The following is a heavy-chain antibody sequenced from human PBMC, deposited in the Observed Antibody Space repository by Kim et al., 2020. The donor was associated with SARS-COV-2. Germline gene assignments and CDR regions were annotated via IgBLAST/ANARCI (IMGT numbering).Heavy chain of an antibody. D-gene: IGHD2-2*01. CDR2: ISAYNGNT. CDR1: GYTFTSYG. J-gene: IGHJ4*02. Sequence: ASVKVSCKASGYTFTSYGISWVRQAPGQGLEWMGWISAYNGNTNYAQKLQGRVTMTTDTSTSTAYMELRSLRSDDTAVYYCARGGDIVVVPAARIIDYWGQGTLVTVSS. CDR3: ARGGDIVVVPAARIIDY. V-gene: IGHV1-18*01.